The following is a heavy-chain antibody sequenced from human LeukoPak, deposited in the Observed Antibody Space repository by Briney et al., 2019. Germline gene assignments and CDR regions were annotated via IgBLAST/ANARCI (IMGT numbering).Heavy chain of an antibody. Sequence: PGGSLRLSCAASGFTFSSYWMSWVRQAPGKGPEWVANMKRDGGEKYYVDSVKGGATTTRDNAKNSLNLQMDSLRVEDTAIYYCAKEVAPVFVHWGQGTLVTVSS. D-gene: IGHD2-15*01. CDR2: MKRDGGEK. J-gene: IGHJ4*02. V-gene: IGHV3-7*01. CDR1: GFTFSSYW. CDR3: AKEVAPVFVH.